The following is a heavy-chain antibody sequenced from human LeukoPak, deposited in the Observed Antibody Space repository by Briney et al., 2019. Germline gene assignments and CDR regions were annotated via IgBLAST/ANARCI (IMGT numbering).Heavy chain of an antibody. CDR1: GYTFTGYY. V-gene: IGHV1-2*02. CDR3: AREETYGSGKEHNWFDP. CDR2: INPNSGGT. Sequence: ASVKASCKASGYTFTGYYMHWVRQAPGQGLEWMGWINPNSGGTNYAQKFQGRVTMTRDTSISTAYMELSRLRSDDTAVYYCAREETYGSGKEHNWFDPWGQGTLVTVSS. J-gene: IGHJ5*02. D-gene: IGHD3-10*01.